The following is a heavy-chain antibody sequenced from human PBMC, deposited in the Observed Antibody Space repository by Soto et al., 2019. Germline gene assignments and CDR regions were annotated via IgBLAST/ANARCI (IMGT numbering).Heavy chain of an antibody. CDR1: GFTFSSYG. Sequence: QVQLVESGGGVVQPGRSLRLSCAASGFTFSSYGMHWVRQAPGKGLEWVAVIWYDGSNKYYADSVKGRFTISRDNSKNTLYLQMNSLRAEDTVVYYCARVGYGDYGGDYWGQGTLVTVSS. D-gene: IGHD4-17*01. CDR2: IWYDGSNK. J-gene: IGHJ4*02. CDR3: ARVGYGDYGGDY. V-gene: IGHV3-33*01.